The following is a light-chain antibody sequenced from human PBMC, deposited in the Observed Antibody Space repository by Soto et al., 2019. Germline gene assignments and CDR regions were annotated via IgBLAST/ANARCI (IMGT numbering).Light chain of an antibody. Sequence: DIQMTQSPSSLSASVGDRVTITCRASQGIGNNLGWFQQKVGRAPKRLIYAASSLEGGVPLRFSGSGFGTEFTLTISGLQPEDFATYYCLQHHTYPYTFGQGTKLEIK. J-gene: IGKJ2*01. CDR3: LQHHTYPYT. CDR2: AAS. V-gene: IGKV1-17*01. CDR1: QGIGNN.